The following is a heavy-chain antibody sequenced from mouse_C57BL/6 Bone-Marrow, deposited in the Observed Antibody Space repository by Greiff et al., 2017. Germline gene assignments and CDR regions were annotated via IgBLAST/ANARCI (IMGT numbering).Heavy chain of an antibody. D-gene: IGHD1-1*01. J-gene: IGHJ2*01. Sequence: VQLQQSGAELVKPGASVKLSCTASGFNIKDYYIHWVKQRTEQGLEWIGRIDPEDGETKYAPKFQDKATITADTSSNTAYLQLRSLTSEDTAVYYVTRSLIYYGTNYWGQGTTLTVSS. V-gene: IGHV14-2*01. CDR3: TRSLIYYGTNY. CDR1: GFNIKDYY. CDR2: IDPEDGET.